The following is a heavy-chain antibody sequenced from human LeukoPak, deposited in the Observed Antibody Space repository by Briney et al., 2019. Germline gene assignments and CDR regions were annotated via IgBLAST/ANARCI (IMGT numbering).Heavy chain of an antibody. V-gene: IGHV4-34*01. CDR3: ARFSAWEVNQGFDY. J-gene: IGHJ4*02. D-gene: IGHD1-26*01. CDR2: VNHSGST. CDR1: GGSFSDYY. Sequence: SETLSLTCAVYGGSFSDYYWSWIRQPPGKGLEWIGEVNHSGSTIYNPSLQSRVTISVDTSKNQFSLRLSSVAAADTAVYYCARFSAWEVNQGFDYWGQGTLVTVSS.